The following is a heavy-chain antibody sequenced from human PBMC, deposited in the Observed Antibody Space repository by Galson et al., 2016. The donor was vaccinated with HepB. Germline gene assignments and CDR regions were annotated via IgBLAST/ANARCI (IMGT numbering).Heavy chain of an antibody. J-gene: IGHJ3*01. Sequence: CAISGDSVSSNSAAWNWIRQSPSRGLEWLGRTYFRSKWYNDYAVSVKSRITINPDTSKNQFSPQLNSVTPEDTAIYYCTRTTHRGRKLAFDVWGPGSTVTVSS. CDR2: TYFRSKWYN. CDR3: TRTTHRGRKLAFDV. CDR1: GDSVSSNSAA. D-gene: IGHD1-14*01. V-gene: IGHV6-1*01.